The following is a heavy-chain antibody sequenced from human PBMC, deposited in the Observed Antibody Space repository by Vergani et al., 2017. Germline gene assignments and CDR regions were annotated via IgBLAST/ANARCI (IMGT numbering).Heavy chain of an antibody. V-gene: IGHV3-23*04. CDR3: APRRGGSYYLFDY. CDR2: ISGSGGST. Sequence: VQLVESGGGVVQPGRSLRLSCAASGFTFSSYAMHWVRQAPGKGLQWVSAISGSGGSTYYADSVKGRFTISRDNSKNTLYLQMNSLRAEDTAVYYCAPRRGGSYYLFDYWGQGTLVTVSS. J-gene: IGHJ4*02. CDR1: GFTFSSYA. D-gene: IGHD1-26*01.